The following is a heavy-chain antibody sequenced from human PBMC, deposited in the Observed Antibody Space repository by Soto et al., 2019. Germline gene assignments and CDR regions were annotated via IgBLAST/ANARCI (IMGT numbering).Heavy chain of an antibody. J-gene: IGHJ4*02. CDR3: ARRHASGYDYGYFDY. CDR1: GGSISSSSYY. V-gene: IGHV4-39*01. Sequence: SETLSLTCTVSGGSISSSSYYWGWIRQPPGKGLEWIGSIYYSGSTYYNPSLKSRVTISVDTSKNQFSLKLSSVTAADTAVYYCARRHASGYDYGYFDYWGQGTLVTVSS. D-gene: IGHD5-12*01. CDR2: IYYSGST.